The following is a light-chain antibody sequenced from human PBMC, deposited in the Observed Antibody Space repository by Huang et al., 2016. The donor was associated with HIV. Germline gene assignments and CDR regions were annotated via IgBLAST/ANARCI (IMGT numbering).Light chain of an antibody. Sequence: EIVLTQSPATLSLSPGERATLSCRASQSISSYLAWYQRKPGQARRLLIYDASNRATCIPARFSGSGSGTDFTLTISSLEPEDFAVYYCQQRSNWPPLTFGGGTKVEIK. J-gene: IGKJ4*01. CDR3: QQRSNWPPLT. V-gene: IGKV3-11*01. CDR2: DAS. CDR1: QSISSY.